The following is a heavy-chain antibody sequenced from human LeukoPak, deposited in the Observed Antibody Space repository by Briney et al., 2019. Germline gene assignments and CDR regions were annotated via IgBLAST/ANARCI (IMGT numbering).Heavy chain of an antibody. CDR1: GFTFSNYW. V-gene: IGHV3-7*01. J-gene: IGHJ4*02. D-gene: IGHD2-15*01. CDR3: ARDRYCSGGSCPGVD. CDR2: IKEDESEK. Sequence: PGGSLRLSCAASGFTFSNYWMSWVRQAPGNGPEWVANIKEDESEKNYVDSVKGRFTISRDSAKNSLYLQMNSLRAEDTAVYYCARDRYCSGGSCPGVDWGQGTLATVSS.